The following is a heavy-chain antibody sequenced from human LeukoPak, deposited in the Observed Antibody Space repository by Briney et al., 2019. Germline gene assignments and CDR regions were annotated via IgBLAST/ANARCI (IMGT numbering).Heavy chain of an antibody. J-gene: IGHJ3*02. CDR1: GGTFRSYA. D-gene: IGHD2-15*01. V-gene: IGHV1-69*05. Sequence: SVKVSCKASGGTFRSYAISWVRQAPGQGLEWMGGIIPIFGTANYAQKFQGRVTITTDESTSTAYMELSSLRSEDTAVYYCASGDCSGGSCYVPWEARKRWAFNAFDIWGQGTMVTVSS. CDR3: ASGDCSGGSCYVPWEARKRWAFNAFDI. CDR2: IIPIFGTA.